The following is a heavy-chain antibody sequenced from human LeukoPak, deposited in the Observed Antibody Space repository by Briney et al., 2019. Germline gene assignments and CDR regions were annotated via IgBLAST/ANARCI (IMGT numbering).Heavy chain of an antibody. J-gene: IGHJ3*01. CDR1: GFTCSSYE. D-gene: IGHD3-22*01. Sequence: GGSLRLSCAASGFTCSSYEMNWVRQAPGKGLEWVSYISVSGTTILYADSVEDRFTISRDSARNSLHLQMNSLRAEDTAVYYCARGGSSGYYYNAFDVWGQGTLVTVSS. CDR3: ARGGSSGYYYNAFDV. CDR2: ISVSGTTI. V-gene: IGHV3-48*03.